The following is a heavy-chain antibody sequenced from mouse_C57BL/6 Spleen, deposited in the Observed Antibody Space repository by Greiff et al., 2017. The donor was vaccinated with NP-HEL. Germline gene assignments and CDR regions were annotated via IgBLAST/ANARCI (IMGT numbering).Heavy chain of an antibody. CDR2: IDPSDSYT. CDR1: GYTFTSYW. D-gene: IGHD1-1*01. J-gene: IGHJ2*01. Sequence: QVQLQQPGAELVRPGTSVKLSCKASGYTFTSYWMHWVKQRPGQGLEWIGVIDPSDSYTNYNQKFKGKATLTVDTSSSTAYMQLSSLTSEDSAVYYCARLGFTTVDYYFDYWGKGTTLTVSS. CDR3: ARLGFTTVDYYFDY. V-gene: IGHV1-59*01.